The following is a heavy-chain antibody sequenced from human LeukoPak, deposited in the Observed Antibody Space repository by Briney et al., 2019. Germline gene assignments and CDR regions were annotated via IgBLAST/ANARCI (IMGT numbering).Heavy chain of an antibody. CDR2: INHSGST. Sequence: SETLSLTCAVYGGSSSGYYWSWIRQPPGKGLEWIGEINHSGSTNYNPSLKSRVTISVDTSKNQFSLKLSSVTAADTAVYYCARVAHDILTGFVYWGQGTLVTVSS. CDR1: GGSSSGYY. J-gene: IGHJ4*02. CDR3: ARVAHDILTGFVY. D-gene: IGHD3-9*01. V-gene: IGHV4-34*01.